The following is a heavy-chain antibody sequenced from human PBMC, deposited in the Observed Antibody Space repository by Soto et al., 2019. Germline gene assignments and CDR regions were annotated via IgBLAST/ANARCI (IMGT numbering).Heavy chain of an antibody. CDR1: GFTFDDYA. CDR2: ITWNSDRV. V-gene: IGHV3-9*01. J-gene: IGHJ4*02. CDR3: GKGLSIAAIDY. D-gene: IGHD6-13*01. Sequence: EVQLVESGGGLVQPGRSLRLSCTASGFTFDDYALHWVRQAPGKGLEWVSGITWNSDRVDYADSVKGRFTISRDNARNSLYLQMNSLIAEDTALYFCGKGLSIAAIDYWGQGTLVTVSS.